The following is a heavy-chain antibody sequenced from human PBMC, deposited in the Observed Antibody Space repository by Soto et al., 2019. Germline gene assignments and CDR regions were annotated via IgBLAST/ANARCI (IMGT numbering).Heavy chain of an antibody. Sequence: SVKVSCKASGGTFSSYAISWVRQAPGQGLEWMGGIIPIFGTANYAQKFQGRVTITADESTSTAYMELSSLRSEDTAVYYCASLKYYYGSGSYFNWFDPWGQGTLVTVYS. CDR1: GGTFSSYA. CDR2: IIPIFGTA. CDR3: ASLKYYYGSGSYFNWFDP. D-gene: IGHD3-10*01. J-gene: IGHJ5*02. V-gene: IGHV1-69*13.